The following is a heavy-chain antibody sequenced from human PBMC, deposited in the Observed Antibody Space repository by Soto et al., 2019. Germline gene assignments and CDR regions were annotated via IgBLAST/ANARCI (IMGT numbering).Heavy chain of an antibody. CDR1: GGSISNYY. J-gene: IGHJ4*02. CDR2: IYSSGST. CDR3: ARDHPHSYGVYYFDY. Sequence: ETLSLTCTVSGGSISNYYWNWIRQSPGKGLEWIGYIYSSGSTHYNPSLQDRVTISIDTSKNQVSLKVNSVTAADTAVYYCARDHPHSYGVYYFDYWGQGTPVTVSS. D-gene: IGHD5-18*01. V-gene: IGHV4-59*01.